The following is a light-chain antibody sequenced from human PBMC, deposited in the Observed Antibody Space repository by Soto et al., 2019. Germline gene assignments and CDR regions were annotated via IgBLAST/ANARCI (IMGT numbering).Light chain of an antibody. J-gene: IGLJ3*02. CDR2: DVS. Sequence: QSVLTQPRSVSGSPGQSVTISCTGTNGDVGGYNYVSWYQQHPGKAPTLVIYDVSKRPSGVPDRFSGSKSGNTASLTISGLQAEDEADYYCCSYAGNSLWVFGGGTKLTVL. V-gene: IGLV2-11*01. CDR3: CSYAGNSLWV. CDR1: NGDVGGYNY.